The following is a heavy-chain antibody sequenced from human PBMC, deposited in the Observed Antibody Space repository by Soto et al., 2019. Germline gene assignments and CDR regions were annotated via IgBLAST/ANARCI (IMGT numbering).Heavy chain of an antibody. D-gene: IGHD1-26*01. J-gene: IGHJ4*02. CDR1: GFTFSSYA. CDR2: ISGSGGST. Sequence: GGSLRLSCAASGFTFSSYAMSWFRQAPGKGLEWVSAISGSGGSTYYADSVKGRFTISRDNSKNTVYLQMNSVRADDTAVYYCAKEYTSTSRGPFDYWGQGALVTVSS. CDR3: AKEYTSTSRGPFDY. V-gene: IGHV3-23*01.